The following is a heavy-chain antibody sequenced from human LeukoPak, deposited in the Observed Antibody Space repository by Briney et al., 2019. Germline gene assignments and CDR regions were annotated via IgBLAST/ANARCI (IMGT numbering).Heavy chain of an antibody. D-gene: IGHD3-10*01. CDR2: ISWNSGSI. CDR1: GFTFADYA. Sequence: GRSLRLFCAASGFTFADYAMHWVRQAPGKGLKWVSGISWNSGSIGYADSVKGRFTISRDNAKNSLYLQMNSLRAEDRAVYYCARGGDYYGSGSYRKHFDYWGQGTLVTVSS. CDR3: ARGGDYYGSGSYRKHFDY. V-gene: IGHV3-9*01. J-gene: IGHJ4*02.